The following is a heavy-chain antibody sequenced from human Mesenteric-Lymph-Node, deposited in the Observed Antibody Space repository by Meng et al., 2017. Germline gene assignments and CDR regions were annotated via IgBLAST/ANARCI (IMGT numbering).Heavy chain of an antibody. V-gene: IGHV3-15*01. Sequence: GESLKISCATSGFTFSNAWMSWVRQAPGKGLEWVGRIKSKTDGGTTDYAAPVKGRFTISRDDSKNTLYLQMNSLKTEDTAVYYCTTPDSSSLYHDYWGQGTLVTVSS. J-gene: IGHJ4*02. CDR2: IKSKTDGGTT. CDR1: GFTFSNAW. D-gene: IGHD6-13*01. CDR3: TTPDSSSLYHDY.